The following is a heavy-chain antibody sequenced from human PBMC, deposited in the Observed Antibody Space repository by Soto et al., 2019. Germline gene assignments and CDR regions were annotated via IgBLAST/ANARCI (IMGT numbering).Heavy chain of an antibody. CDR2: IYYSGST. CDR3: ASTHYYGSGSYYRVFDY. V-gene: IGHV4-39*01. D-gene: IGHD3-10*01. J-gene: IGHJ4*02. Sequence: QLQLQESGPGLVKPSETLSLTCTVSGGSISSSSYYWGWIRQPPGKGLEWIGSIYYSGSTYYNPSLKSRVTISVDTYKNQFSLKLSSVTAADTAVYYCASTHYYGSGSYYRVFDYWGQGTLVTVSS. CDR1: GGSISSSSYY.